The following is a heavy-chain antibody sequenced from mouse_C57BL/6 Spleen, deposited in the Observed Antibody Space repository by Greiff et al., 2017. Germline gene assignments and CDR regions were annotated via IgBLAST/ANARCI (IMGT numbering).Heavy chain of an antibody. Sequence: VQLQQPGAELVKPGASVKLSCKASGYTFTSYWIHWVKQRPGQGLEWIGMIHPNSGSTNYNEKFKSKATLTVDKSSSTAYMQLSSLTSEDSAVYYCARRRGYDGDWYFDVWGTGTTVTVSS. CDR1: GYTFTSYW. J-gene: IGHJ1*03. V-gene: IGHV1-64*01. CDR2: IHPNSGST. D-gene: IGHD2-2*01. CDR3: ARRRGYDGDWYFDV.